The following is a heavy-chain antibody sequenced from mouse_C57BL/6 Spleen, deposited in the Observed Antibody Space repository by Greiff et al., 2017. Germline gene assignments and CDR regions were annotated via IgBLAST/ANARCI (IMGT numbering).Heavy chain of an antibody. CDR3: ARGCYYSDY. CDR1: GYTFTSYW. Sequence: QVHVKQPGAELVKPGASVKLSCKASGYTFTSYWMHWVKQRPGRGLEWLGRIAPDRGGTKYTEKFKSKATLPVDQPSNTAYMQRSSLTSEVSAVYNCARGCYYSDYWGQGTTLTVSS. CDR2: IAPDRGGT. V-gene: IGHV1-72*01. J-gene: IGHJ2*01.